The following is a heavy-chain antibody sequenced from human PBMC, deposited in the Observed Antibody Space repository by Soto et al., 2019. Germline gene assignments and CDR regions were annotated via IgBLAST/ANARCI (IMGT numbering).Heavy chain of an antibody. CDR1: GGYISSYY. V-gene: IGHV4-59*01. CDR3: ARGGYDFWSGYYLWFDP. D-gene: IGHD3-3*01. Sequence: SETMSLTCTVSGGYISSYYWSWIRQNPGKGLEWIGYIYYSGSTNYNPSLKSRVTISVDTSKNQFSLKLSSVTAADTAVYYCARGGYDFWSGYYLWFDPWGQGTLVTVSS. CDR2: IYYSGST. J-gene: IGHJ5*02.